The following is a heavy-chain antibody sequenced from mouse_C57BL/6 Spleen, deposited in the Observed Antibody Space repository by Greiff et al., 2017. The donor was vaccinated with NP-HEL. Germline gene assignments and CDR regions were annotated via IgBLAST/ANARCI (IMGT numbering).Heavy chain of an antibody. CDR3: AREVLRDYAMDY. CDR2: IWSGGGT. J-gene: IGHJ4*01. CDR1: GFSLTSYG. D-gene: IGHD1-1*01. Sequence: QVQLQQSGPGLVQPSQSLSITCTVSGFSLTSYGVHWVRQSPGKGLEWLGVIWSGGGTDYNAAFISSLSISKDNSKSQFCFKMNSLQADDTARYYCAREVLRDYAMDYWGQGTSVTVSS. V-gene: IGHV2-2*01.